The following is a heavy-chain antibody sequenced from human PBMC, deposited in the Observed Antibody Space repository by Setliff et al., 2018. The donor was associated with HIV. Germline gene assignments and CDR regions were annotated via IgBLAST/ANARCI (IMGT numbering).Heavy chain of an antibody. CDR1: GGSFSSNSYY. J-gene: IGHJ5*02. CDR2: INHSGST. D-gene: IGHD4-17*01. Sequence: PSETLSLTCTVSGGSFSSNSYYWGWIRQPPGKGLEWIGEINHSGSTNYNPSLKSRVTISVDTSMDQFSLKLNSVTAADTAVYYCARDIWAYGLMGSWGQGTLVTVSS. V-gene: IGHV4-39*07. CDR3: ARDIWAYGLMGS.